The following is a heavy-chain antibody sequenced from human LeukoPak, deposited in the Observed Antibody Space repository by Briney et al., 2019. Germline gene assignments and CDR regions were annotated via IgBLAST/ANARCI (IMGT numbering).Heavy chain of an antibody. CDR1: GGSISSGSYY. CDR2: IYTSGST. J-gene: IGHJ4*02. V-gene: IGHV4-61*02. D-gene: IGHD3-10*01. Sequence: SETLSLTCTVSGGSISSGSYYWSWIRQPAGKGLEWIGRIYTSGSTNYNPSLKSRVTISVDTSKNQFSLKLSSVTAADTAVYYCARDAPNYYGSGSYHTDYWGQGTLVTVSS. CDR3: ARDAPNYYGSGSYHTDY.